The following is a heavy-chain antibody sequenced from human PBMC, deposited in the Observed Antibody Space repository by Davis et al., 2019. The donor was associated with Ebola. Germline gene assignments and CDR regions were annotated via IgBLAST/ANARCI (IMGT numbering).Heavy chain of an antibody. V-gene: IGHV3-9*02. CDR3: AKDFYGSGSYIDA. J-gene: IGHJ5*02. CDR1: GLTSADYA. CDR2: ITLNSGTT. Sequence: PGGSLRLSCATSGLTSADYAMHWFRQAPGKGLEWVSGITLNSGTTAYADSVKGRFTISRDNAKDSLYLQMNSMRTEDTSFYYCAKDFYGSGSYIDAWGQGTLVAVSS. D-gene: IGHD3-10*01.